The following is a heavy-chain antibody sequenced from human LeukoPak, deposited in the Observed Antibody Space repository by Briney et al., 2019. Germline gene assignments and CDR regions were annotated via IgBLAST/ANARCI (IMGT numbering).Heavy chain of an antibody. CDR2: IYYSGST. J-gene: IGHJ3*02. V-gene: IGHV4-59*01. CDR1: GGSISNYY. CDR3: ARSRDGYNPHDAFDI. D-gene: IGHD5-24*01. Sequence: SETLSLTCTVSGGSISNYYWSWVRQPPGKGLEWIGYIYYSGSTNYNPSLKSRVTISVDTSKNQFSLKLSSVTAADTAVYYCARSRDGYNPHDAFDIWGQGTMVTVSS.